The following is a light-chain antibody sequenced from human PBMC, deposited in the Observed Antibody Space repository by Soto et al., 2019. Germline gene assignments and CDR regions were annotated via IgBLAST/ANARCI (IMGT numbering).Light chain of an antibody. CDR2: LNSDGSH. CDR3: QTWGTGDWV. Sequence: QPVLTQSPSASASLGASVKLTCTLSSGQSSYAIAWHQQQPEKGPRYLMKLNSDGSHSKGDGIPDRFSGSSSGAERYLTISSLQSEDEADYYCQTWGTGDWVFGGGTQLTVL. CDR1: SGQSSYA. V-gene: IGLV4-69*01. J-gene: IGLJ3*02.